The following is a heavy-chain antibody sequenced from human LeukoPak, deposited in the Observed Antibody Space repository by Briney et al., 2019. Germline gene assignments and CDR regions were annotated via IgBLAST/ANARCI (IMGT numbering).Heavy chain of an antibody. D-gene: IGHD4-17*01. CDR1: GFTFSRYS. J-gene: IGHJ4*02. V-gene: IGHV3-21*06. CDR3: ARGGSFGASTVTIYFDY. Sequence: GGSLRLSCAASGFTFSRYSMNWVRQAPGKGLEWVSSISTSSSYIYYADSVKGRFTISRDNAKNSLFLQMNSLRAEDTAVYYCARGGSFGASTVTIYFDYWGQGTLVTVSS. CDR2: ISTSSSYI.